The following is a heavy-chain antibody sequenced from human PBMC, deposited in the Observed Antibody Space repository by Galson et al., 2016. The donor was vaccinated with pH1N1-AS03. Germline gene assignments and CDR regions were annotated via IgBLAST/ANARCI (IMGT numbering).Heavy chain of an antibody. Sequence: SLRLSCAASGFTFNDYAMHWVRQAPGKGLEWVSGISWNSEMIGYADSVRGRFNISRDNAKNSLYLEMSSLRREDTATYFCTRAPPGGSSWIGGHFDHWGQGILVTVSS. V-gene: IGHV3-9*01. CDR2: ISWNSEMI. CDR3: TRAPPGGSSWIGGHFDH. CDR1: GFTFNDYA. J-gene: IGHJ4*02. D-gene: IGHD6-13*01.